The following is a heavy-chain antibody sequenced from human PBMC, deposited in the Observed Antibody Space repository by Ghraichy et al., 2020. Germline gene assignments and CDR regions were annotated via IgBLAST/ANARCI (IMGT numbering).Heavy chain of an antibody. Sequence: GGSLRLSCATSGFAFNIYAMNWVRQSPGKGLEWVSGIFGNGGGISYADSVKGRFTISRDNSKNTLYLQMNNVRAEDTAIYYCAKDKVPDGLWEIDSWGQGTQVIVSP. V-gene: IGHV3-23*01. CDR3: AKDKVPDGLWEIDS. CDR1: GFAFNIYA. CDR2: IFGNGGGI. J-gene: IGHJ4*02. D-gene: IGHD1-14*01.